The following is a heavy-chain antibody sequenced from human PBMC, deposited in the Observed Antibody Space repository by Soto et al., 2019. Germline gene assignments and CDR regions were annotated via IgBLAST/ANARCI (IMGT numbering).Heavy chain of an antibody. V-gene: IGHV3-30*18. J-gene: IGHJ4*02. CDR1: GFSLSNYG. CDR3: VKDHLMNTVTTGGY. Sequence: QVQLVESGGGVVQPGRSLRLFCAASGFSLSNYGMHWVRQAPGKGLEWVAVISYHGRDEYYADSVKGRFTISRDTSKNTLYLQMNTLRPEDTAVYYCVKDHLMNTVTTGGYWGQGTLVTVSS. D-gene: IGHD4-17*01. CDR2: ISYHGRDE.